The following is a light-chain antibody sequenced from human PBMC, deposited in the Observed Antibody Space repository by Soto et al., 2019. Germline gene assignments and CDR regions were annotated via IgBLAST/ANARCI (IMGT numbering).Light chain of an antibody. J-gene: IGKJ5*01. V-gene: IGKV1-5*03. CDR3: QQYYSVSMS. CDR2: KAS. CDR1: QNIDYW. Sequence: IQMTQSPSTLSPSVGDRVTLTCRASQNIDYWLAWYQQKPGKAPKLLIQKASTLQTGVPPRFSGSGSGTEFTLTISTLQPDDFATYFCQQYYSVSMSFGQGTRLEIK.